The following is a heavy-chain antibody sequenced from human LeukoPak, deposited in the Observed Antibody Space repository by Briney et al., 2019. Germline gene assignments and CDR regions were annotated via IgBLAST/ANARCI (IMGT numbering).Heavy chain of an antibody. J-gene: IGHJ4*02. Sequence: GGSLRLSCAASGFTFSSYGMHWVRQAPGKGLEWVAVIWYDGSNKYYADSVKGRFTISRDNSKNTLYLQMNSLRAEDTAVYYCARGGLYDGSGYQDYWGQGTLVTVSS. CDR1: GFTFSSYG. CDR3: ARGGLYDGSGYQDY. D-gene: IGHD3-22*01. V-gene: IGHV3-33*01. CDR2: IWYDGSNK.